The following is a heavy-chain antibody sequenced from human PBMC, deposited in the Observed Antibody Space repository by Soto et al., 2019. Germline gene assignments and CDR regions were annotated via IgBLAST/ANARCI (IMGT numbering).Heavy chain of an antibody. CDR2: ISAYNGNT. CDR3: ARAPTYYDILTGYSQSFDP. D-gene: IGHD3-9*01. J-gene: IGHJ5*02. V-gene: IGHV1-18*01. Sequence: ASVKVSCKASGYTFTSYGISWVRQAPGQGLEWMGWISAYNGNTNYAQKLQGRVTMTTDTSTSTAYMELRSLRSDDTAVYYCARAPTYYDILTGYSQSFDPWGQGNLVTVSS. CDR1: GYTFTSYG.